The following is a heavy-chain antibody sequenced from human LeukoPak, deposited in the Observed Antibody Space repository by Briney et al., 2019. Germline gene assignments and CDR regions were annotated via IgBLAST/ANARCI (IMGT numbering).Heavy chain of an antibody. CDR2: IIPIFGTA. J-gene: IGHJ4*02. CDR3: ARRRGYYDSNGYLAY. CDR1: GGTFSSYA. D-gene: IGHD3-22*01. Sequence: SVKVSCKASGGTFSSYAISWVRQAPGQGLEWMGRIIPIFGTANYAQKFQGRVTITTDESTSTAYMELSSLRSEDTAVYYCARRRGYYDSNGYLAYWGQGTLVTVSS. V-gene: IGHV1-69*05.